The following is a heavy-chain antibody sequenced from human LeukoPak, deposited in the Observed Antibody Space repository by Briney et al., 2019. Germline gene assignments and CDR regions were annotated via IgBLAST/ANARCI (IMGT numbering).Heavy chain of an antibody. CDR3: ARRGLYYYGPGSYYFDY. CDR1: GYSFTSYW. V-gene: IGHV5-51*01. Sequence: GESLKISCKGSGYSFTSYWIGWVRQIPGKGLEWMGIIYPGDSDTRYSPSFQGQVTISADKSISTACLQWSSLKASDTAMYYCARRGLYYYGPGSYYFDYWGQGTLVTVSS. J-gene: IGHJ4*02. D-gene: IGHD3-10*01. CDR2: IYPGDSDT.